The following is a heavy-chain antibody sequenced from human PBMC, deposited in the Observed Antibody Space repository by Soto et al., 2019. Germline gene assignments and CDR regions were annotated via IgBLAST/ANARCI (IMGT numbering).Heavy chain of an antibody. Sequence: EVQLLQSGGGLVQPGGSLSLSCVGSGFPFSRYAMIWVRQTPGKGLEWVSGIGDRGTTTYYADSVKGRFTISRDNSGNTLFLQMNSLRAEDTAVYYCAKDRLGDYYYYGMDVWGQGTTVTVS. CDR2: IGDRGTTT. CDR3: AKDRLGDYYYYGMDV. V-gene: IGHV3-23*01. D-gene: IGHD4-17*01. J-gene: IGHJ6*02. CDR1: GFPFSRYA.